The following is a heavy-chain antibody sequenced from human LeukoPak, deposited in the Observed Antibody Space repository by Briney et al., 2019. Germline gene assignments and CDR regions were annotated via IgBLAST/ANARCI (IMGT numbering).Heavy chain of an antibody. CDR3: AKAVEWQQLVSNWFDP. Sequence: GGSLRLSCAASGFTFSSYGMHWVRQAPGKGLEWVAVISYDGSNKYYADSVKGRFTISRDNSKNTLYLQMNSLRAEDTAVYYCAKAVEWQQLVSNWFDPWGQGTLVTVSS. CDR2: ISYDGSNK. CDR1: GFTFSSYG. J-gene: IGHJ5*02. V-gene: IGHV3-30*18. D-gene: IGHD6-13*01.